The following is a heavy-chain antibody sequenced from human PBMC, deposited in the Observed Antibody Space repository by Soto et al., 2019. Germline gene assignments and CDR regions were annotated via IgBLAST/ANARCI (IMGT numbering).Heavy chain of an antibody. CDR3: AKVTVIVGATYWFDP. CDR2: ISGSGGST. Sequence: EVQLLESGGGLVQPGGSLRLSCAASGFTFSSYAMSWVRQAPGKGLEWVSAISGSGGSTYYADSVKGRFTISRDNSKNTLYLQTNSLRAEDTAVYYCAKVTVIVGATYWFDPWGQGTLVTVSS. CDR1: GFTFSSYA. D-gene: IGHD1-26*01. J-gene: IGHJ5*02. V-gene: IGHV3-23*01.